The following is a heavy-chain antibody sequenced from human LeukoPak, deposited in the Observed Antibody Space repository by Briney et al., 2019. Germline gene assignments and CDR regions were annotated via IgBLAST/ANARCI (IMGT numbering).Heavy chain of an antibody. J-gene: IGHJ4*02. CDR1: GYTFTRYG. CDR2: ISAYSGDT. Sequence: EASVKVSCKASGYTFTRYGISWVRQAPGQGLEWMGWISAYSGDTKYAQKFQGRVTMTTDTSTSTAFMELRSLRSDDTAVYYCAIVYSGSDYWGQGTLVTVSS. D-gene: IGHD5-12*01. CDR3: AIVYSGSDY. V-gene: IGHV1-18*04.